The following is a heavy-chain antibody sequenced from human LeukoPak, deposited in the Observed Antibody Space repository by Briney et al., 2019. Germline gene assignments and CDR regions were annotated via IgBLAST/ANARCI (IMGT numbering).Heavy chain of an antibody. CDR3: ANLPL. CDR2: ISYDGSNK. J-gene: IGHJ4*02. Sequence: GRSLRLSCAASGFTLSNYGMHWVRQVPGKGLEWVAVISYDGSNKYYADSVKGRFTISRDNSKNTLYLQMNSLRPEDAAVYYCANLPLWGQGTLVTVS. CDR1: GFTLSNYG. V-gene: IGHV3-30*18.